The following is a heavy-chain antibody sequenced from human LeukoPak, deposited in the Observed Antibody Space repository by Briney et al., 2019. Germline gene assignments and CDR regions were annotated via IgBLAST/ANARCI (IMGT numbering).Heavy chain of an antibody. CDR1: GFTVSSNY. V-gene: IGHV3-66*04. J-gene: IGHJ4*02. Sequence: GGSLRLSCAASGFTVSSNYMNWARQAPGKGPEWVSMIYPNGNTFYTDSVKGRFTISRGNSKNTLDLQMSSLRAEDTAVYYCARRGHGYGSPFDYWGQGTLVTVSS. D-gene: IGHD5-18*01. CDR2: IYPNGNT. CDR3: ARRGHGYGSPFDY.